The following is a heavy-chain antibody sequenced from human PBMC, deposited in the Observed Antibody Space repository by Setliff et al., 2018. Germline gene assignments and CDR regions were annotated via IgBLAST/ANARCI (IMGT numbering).Heavy chain of an antibody. CDR1: GGSISSSNW. J-gene: IGHJ5*02. Sequence: LSLTCAVSGGSISSSNWWNWVRQPPGKGLEWIGEVYHSGSTNYNPSLKSRVTISVDKSKNQFSLKLSSVTAADTAVYYCARDSSAAVAGRGGWFDPWGQGTLVTVSS. D-gene: IGHD6-19*01. CDR3: ARDSSAAVAGRGGWFDP. CDR2: VYHSGST. V-gene: IGHV4-4*02.